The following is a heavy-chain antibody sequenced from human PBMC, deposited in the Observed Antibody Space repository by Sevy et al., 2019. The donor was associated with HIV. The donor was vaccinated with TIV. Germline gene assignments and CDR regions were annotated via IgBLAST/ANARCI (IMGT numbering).Heavy chain of an antibody. D-gene: IGHD5-18*01. J-gene: IGHJ4*02. V-gene: IGHV4-61*01. CDR2: IYYSGST. Sequence: SETLSLTCTVSGGSVSSGSYYWSWIRQPPGKGLEWIGYIYYSGSTNYNPSLKSRVTISVDTSKNQFSLKLSSVTAADTAVYYCARVPRIQLWSYYFDYWGRGTLVTVSS. CDR1: GGSVSSGSYY. CDR3: ARVPRIQLWSYYFDY.